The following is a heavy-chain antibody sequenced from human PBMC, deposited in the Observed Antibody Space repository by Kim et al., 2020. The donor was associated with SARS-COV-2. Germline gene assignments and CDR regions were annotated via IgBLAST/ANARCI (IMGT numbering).Heavy chain of an antibody. D-gene: IGHD2-2*01. J-gene: IGHJ4*02. Sequence: GGSLRLSCAASGFTFSSYGMHWVRQAPGKGLEWVAVISYDGSNKYYADSVKGRFTISRDNSKNTLYLQMNSLRAEDTAVYYCARDISTPTIVVVPAAMRYWGQGTLVTVSS. V-gene: IGHV3-33*05. CDR2: ISYDGSNK. CDR1: GFTFSSYG. CDR3: ARDISTPTIVVVPAAMRY.